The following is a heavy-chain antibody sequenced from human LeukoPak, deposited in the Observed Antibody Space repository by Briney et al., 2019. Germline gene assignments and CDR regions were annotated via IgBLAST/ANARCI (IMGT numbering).Heavy chain of an antibody. V-gene: IGHV3-73*01. CDR2: IRSNANNYAT. D-gene: IGHD2-15*01. J-gene: IGHJ6*03. CDR1: GFTFSGSA. Sequence: PGGSLRLSCAASGFTFSGSAIHWVRQSSGKGLEWVGRIRSNANNYATTYGASVNGRFSISRDDSENTAYLHMNSLKTEDTAVYYCSRVLAGRFSYFYMDVWGKGTTVIVSS. CDR3: SRVLAGRFSYFYMDV.